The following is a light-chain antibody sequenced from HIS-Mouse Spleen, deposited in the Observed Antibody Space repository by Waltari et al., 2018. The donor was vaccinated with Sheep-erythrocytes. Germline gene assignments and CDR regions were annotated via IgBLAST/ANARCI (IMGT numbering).Light chain of an antibody. J-gene: IGKJ1*01. CDR3: QQRSNWLTWT. CDR2: DAS. CDR1: QGVSSY. V-gene: IGKV3-11*01. Sequence: EIVLTQSPATLPLSPGERATLSCRASQGVSSYLARYQQNQGQAHRLLIYDASNRATGIPARFSGSGSGTDFTLTISSLEPEDFAVYYCQQRSNWLTWTFGQGTKVEIK.